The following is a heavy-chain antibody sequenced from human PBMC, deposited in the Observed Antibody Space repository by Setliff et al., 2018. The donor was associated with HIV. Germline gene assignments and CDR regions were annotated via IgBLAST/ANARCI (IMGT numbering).Heavy chain of an antibody. CDR1: GFLFNRYS. J-gene: IGHJ6*02. D-gene: IGHD3-10*01. Sequence: GSLRLYRSASGFLFNRYSLKWVRKAPGRGPEWVASISNSSRYYWVKARYGDSVRGRFTISRDNAKNSMDLQMNSLRAEDTAIYYCARKLRPGHGLDVWGQGTTVTVSS. CDR3: ARKLRPGHGLDV. CDR2: ISNSSRYY. V-gene: IGHV3-21*01.